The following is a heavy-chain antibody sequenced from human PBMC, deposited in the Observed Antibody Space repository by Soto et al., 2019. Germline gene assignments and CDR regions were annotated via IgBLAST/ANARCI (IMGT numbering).Heavy chain of an antibody. CDR1: GGSIDSYY. Sequence: SEALSITLSVSGGSIDSYYGSWIRQAPGKVLEWVGYSCYTGSTTYNPSVKRRVTTSEDTSKKTFSLELAAVTAADSAEYCGARLGGYSHYMDIWGKGTTVTVSS. V-gene: IGHV4-59*08. CDR3: ARLGGYSHYMDI. J-gene: IGHJ6*03. CDR2: SCYTGST. D-gene: IGHD2-21*01.